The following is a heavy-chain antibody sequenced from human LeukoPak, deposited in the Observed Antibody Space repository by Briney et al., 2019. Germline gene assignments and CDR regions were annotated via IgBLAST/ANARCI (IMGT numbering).Heavy chain of an antibody. Sequence: GKSLRLSCAASGFTFSHFAMHWVRQAPGKGQEWVANINQDGTEKFYVDSVKGRFTISRDNAKNSLYLQMNSLRVEDTAVYYCAKDLDSTNLYEGPEDFWGQGTLVTVSS. CDR1: GFTFSHFA. CDR3: AKDLDSTNLYEGPEDF. CDR2: INQDGTEK. J-gene: IGHJ4*02. D-gene: IGHD2/OR15-2a*01. V-gene: IGHV3-7*01.